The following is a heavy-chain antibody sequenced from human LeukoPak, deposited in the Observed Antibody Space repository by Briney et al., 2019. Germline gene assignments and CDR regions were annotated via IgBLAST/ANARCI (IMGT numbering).Heavy chain of an antibody. CDR2: VSGTGLTT. J-gene: IGHJ4*02. V-gene: IGHV3-23*01. D-gene: IGHD2-8*01. CDR3: AKELMGFDY. CDR1: GLTFSSYA. Sequence: GGSLRLSCAACGLTFSSYAMSWVRQAPGKGLEWVSAVSGTGLTTYYADSVKGRFIVSRDNSKNTVYLQMNSLRGEDAAVYYCAKELMGFDYWGQGTLVTVSS.